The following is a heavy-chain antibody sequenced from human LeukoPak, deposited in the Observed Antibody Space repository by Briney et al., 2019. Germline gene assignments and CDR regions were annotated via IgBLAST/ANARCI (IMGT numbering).Heavy chain of an antibody. CDR3: ARGLRGYYDSSGYYYPPLDY. D-gene: IGHD3-22*01. CDR2: ISYDGSNK. Sequence: GGSLRLSCAASGFTFSSYAMHWVRQAPGKGLEWVAVISYDGSNKYYADSVKGRFTISRDNSKNTLYLQMNSLRAEDTAVYYCARGLRGYYDSSGYYYPPLDYWGQGTLVTVSS. CDR1: GFTFSSYA. J-gene: IGHJ4*02. V-gene: IGHV3-30*04.